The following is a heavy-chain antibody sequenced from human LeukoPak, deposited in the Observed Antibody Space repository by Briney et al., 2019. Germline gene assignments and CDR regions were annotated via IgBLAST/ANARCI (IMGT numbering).Heavy chain of an antibody. CDR3: AREISSSVEF. V-gene: IGHV4-39*02. D-gene: IGHD6-6*01. Sequence: SETLSLTCTVSGGSIISATYHWGWIRQPPGKGLEWIGSVHYSGTTYYNPSLKSRLTISVDTFRNQFSLELDSVTAADTAVYHXAREISSSVEFWGQGSLVTVSS. J-gene: IGHJ4*02. CDR2: VHYSGTT. CDR1: GGSIISATYH.